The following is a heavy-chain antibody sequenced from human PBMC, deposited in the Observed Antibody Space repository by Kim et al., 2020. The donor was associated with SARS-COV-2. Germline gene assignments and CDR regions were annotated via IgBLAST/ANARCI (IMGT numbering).Heavy chain of an antibody. CDR3: ARRAWYFDL. CDR2: T. V-gene: IGHV4-59*08. J-gene: IGHJ2*01. Sequence: THTNPSLKSRVTISVDTSKNQFSLKLSSVTAADTAVYYCARRAWYFDLWGRGTLVTVSS.